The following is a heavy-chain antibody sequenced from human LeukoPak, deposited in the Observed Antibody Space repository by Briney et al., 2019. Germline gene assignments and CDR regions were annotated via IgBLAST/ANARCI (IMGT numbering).Heavy chain of an antibody. J-gene: IGHJ4*02. D-gene: IGHD6-13*01. CDR2: IKEDGSGK. CDR1: GFTFTNYF. V-gene: IGHV3-7*01. CDR3: ARDRESNWYPFLDS. Sequence: AGGSLRLSCATSGFTFTNYFMSWVRQTPGKGLEWVANIKEDGSGKWYVDSVRGRFTISRDNAKNSLYLRMNSLRAEDTAVYYCARDRESNWYPFLDSWGQGTLVTVSS.